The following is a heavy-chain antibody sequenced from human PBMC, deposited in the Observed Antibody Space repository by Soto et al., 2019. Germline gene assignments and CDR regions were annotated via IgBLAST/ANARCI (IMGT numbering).Heavy chain of an antibody. V-gene: IGHV4-61*01. J-gene: IGHJ4*02. Sequence: QVQLQESGPGLVKPSETLSLTCTVSGGSVTSGSYYWSWIRQPPGKGLEWIGYNYYSGSTNYNPSLKSRVTISVDTSKNQISLKLSSVTAADTALYYCARDQGIAVAVFDYWGQGTLVTVSS. CDR2: NYYSGST. D-gene: IGHD6-19*01. CDR1: GGSVTSGSYY. CDR3: ARDQGIAVAVFDY.